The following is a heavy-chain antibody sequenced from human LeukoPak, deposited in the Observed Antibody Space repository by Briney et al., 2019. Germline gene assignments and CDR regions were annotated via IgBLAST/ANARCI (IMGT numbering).Heavy chain of an antibody. CDR1: GASISGSY. Sequence: SETLSLTCTVSGASISGSYWSWIRQPPGKGLEWIGYIYFTGNSNYNPSLRSRVTISMDTSKNRFSLKVTSVTAADTAVYYCARHPFSSPFDYWGQGTLVAVSS. CDR3: ARHPFSSPFDY. V-gene: IGHV4-59*08. CDR2: IYFTGNS. J-gene: IGHJ4*02.